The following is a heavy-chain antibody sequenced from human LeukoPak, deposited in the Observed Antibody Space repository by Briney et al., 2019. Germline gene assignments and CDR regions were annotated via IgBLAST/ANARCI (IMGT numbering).Heavy chain of an antibody. CDR1: GGTFSSYA. J-gene: IGHJ6*02. V-gene: IGHV1-69*04. D-gene: IGHD6-13*01. CDR3: ARVAIAAAGNYYYYYGMDV. Sequence: ASVTVSCKASGGTFSSYAISWVRQAPGQGLEWMGRIIPILGIANYAQKFQGRVTITADKSTSTAYMELSSLRSEDTAVYYCARVAIAAAGNYYYYYGMDVWGQGTTVTVSS. CDR2: IIPILGIA.